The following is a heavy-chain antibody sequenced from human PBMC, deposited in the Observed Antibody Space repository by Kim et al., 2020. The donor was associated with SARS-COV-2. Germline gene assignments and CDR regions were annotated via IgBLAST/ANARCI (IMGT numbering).Heavy chain of an antibody. CDR3: AKDICSKYYYYYYGMDV. V-gene: IGHV3-9*01. D-gene: IGHD2-2*01. Sequence: VKGRFTISRDNAKNSLYLQMNSLRAEDTALYYCAKDICSKYYYYYYGMDVWGQGTTVTVSS. J-gene: IGHJ6*02.